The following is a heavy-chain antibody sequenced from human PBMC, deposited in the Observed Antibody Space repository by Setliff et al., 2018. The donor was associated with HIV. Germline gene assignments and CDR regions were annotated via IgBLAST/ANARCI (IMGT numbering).Heavy chain of an antibody. V-gene: IGHV4-28*01. D-gene: IGHD2-2*01. Sequence: SETRSLTCAVSGYSISSNEWWGWLRQPPGQGLAWIGYTSNSGKTYYNPSLNSRVTLSADTSKNQLSLKLSSVTAVDTAVYYCPKTVPHSTAQDAFDIWGQGTMVTVSS. J-gene: IGHJ3*02. CDR1: GYSISSNEW. CDR3: PKTVPHSTAQDAFDI. CDR2: TSNSGKT.